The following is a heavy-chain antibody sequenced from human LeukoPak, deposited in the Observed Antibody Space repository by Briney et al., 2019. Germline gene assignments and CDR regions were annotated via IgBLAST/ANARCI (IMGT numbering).Heavy chain of an antibody. D-gene: IGHD5-12*01. J-gene: IGHJ4*02. Sequence: GASVKVSCKASGYTFTGYYIHWVRQAPGQGLEWMGWINPNSGGTNYAQKFQGRVAMTRDTSITYMELSRLRSDDTAVYYCARAYSGYEAFDYWGQGTLVTVSS. CDR3: ARAYSGYEAFDY. CDR2: INPNSGGT. CDR1: GYTFTGYY. V-gene: IGHV1-2*02.